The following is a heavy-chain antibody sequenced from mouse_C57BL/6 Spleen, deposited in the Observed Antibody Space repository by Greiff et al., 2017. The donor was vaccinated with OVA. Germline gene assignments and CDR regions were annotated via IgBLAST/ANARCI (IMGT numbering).Heavy chain of an antibody. CDR2: IYPGSGNT. V-gene: IGHV1-76*01. CDR1: GYTFTDYY. CDR3: ARSNVYAMDY. Sequence: VKLMESGAELVRPGASVKLSCKASGYTFTDYYINWVKQRPGQGLEWIARIYPGSGNTYYNEKFKGKATLTAEKSSSTAYMQLSSLTSEDSAVYFCARSNVYAMDYWGQGTSVTVSS. J-gene: IGHJ4*01.